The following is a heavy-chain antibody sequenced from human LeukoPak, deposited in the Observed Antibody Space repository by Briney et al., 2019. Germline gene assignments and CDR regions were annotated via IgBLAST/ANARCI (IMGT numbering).Heavy chain of an antibody. D-gene: IGHD2-15*01. CDR1: GFTFSDSY. CDR3: ARGASYCSGGSCSDS. V-gene: IGHV3-11*06. J-gene: IGHJ4*02. Sequence: PGGSLRLSCAASGFTFSDSYMSWIRQAPGKGLEWVSYISGSNSYTNYADSVKGRFTISRDNAKNSLYLQMNSLRAEDTAVYYCARGASYCSGGSCSDSWGQGTLVTVSS. CDR2: ISGSNSYT.